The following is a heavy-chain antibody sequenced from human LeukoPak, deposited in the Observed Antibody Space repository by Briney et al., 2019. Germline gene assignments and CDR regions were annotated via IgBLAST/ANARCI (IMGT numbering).Heavy chain of an antibody. CDR2: TYYRSKGYN. CDR1: GDSVSSNSAA. D-gene: IGHD6-13*01. V-gene: IGHV6-1*01. Sequence: SQTLSLTCALSGDSVSSNSAAWNWIRQSPSRGLEWLGRTYYRSKGYNDYAVSVKSRITITPDTSKNQFSLQLNSVPPEDTAVYYCARDGSKGRSSSWYEGFDPWGQGTLVTVSS. CDR3: ARDGSKGRSSSWYEGFDP. J-gene: IGHJ5*02.